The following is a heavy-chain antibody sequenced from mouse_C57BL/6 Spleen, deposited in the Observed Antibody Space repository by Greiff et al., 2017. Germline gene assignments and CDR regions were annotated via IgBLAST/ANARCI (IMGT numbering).Heavy chain of an antibody. CDR1: GYTFTDYY. CDR3: ARGDCTY. Sequence: EVQLQQSGPELVKPGASVKISCKASGYTFTDYYMNWVKQSHGKSLEWIGDINPNNGGTSYNQKFKGKATLTVDKSSSTAYMELRSLTSEDSAVYYCARGDCTYWGQGTTLTVSS. D-gene: IGHD3-3*01. J-gene: IGHJ2*01. V-gene: IGHV1-26*01. CDR2: INPNNGGT.